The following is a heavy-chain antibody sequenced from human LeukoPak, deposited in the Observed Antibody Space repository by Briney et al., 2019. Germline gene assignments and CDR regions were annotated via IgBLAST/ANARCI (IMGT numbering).Heavy chain of an antibody. CDR3: AKDRSVVTTFYYFDY. V-gene: IGHV3-9*01. Sequence: GGSLRLTCAASGFTFDDYAMHWVRQAPGKGLEWVSGISWNSGSTGYADSVKGRFTISRDNAKNSLYLQMNSLRAEDTALYYCAKDRSVVTTFYYFDYWGQGTLVTVSS. CDR2: ISWNSGST. D-gene: IGHD3-22*01. CDR1: GFTFDDYA. J-gene: IGHJ4*02.